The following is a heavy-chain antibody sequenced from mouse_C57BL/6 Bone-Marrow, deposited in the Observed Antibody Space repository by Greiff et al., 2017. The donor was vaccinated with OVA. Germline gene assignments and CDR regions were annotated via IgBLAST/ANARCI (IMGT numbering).Heavy chain of an antibody. D-gene: IGHD2-4*01. CDR3: ARHVYDYDKGFAY. J-gene: IGHJ3*01. CDR1: GFTFSDYY. Sequence: EVKLVESGGGLVQPGGSLKLSCAASGFTFSDYYMYWVRQTPEKRLEWVAYISNGGGSTYYPDTVKGRFTISRDNAKNTLYLQMSRLKSEDTAMYYCARHVYDYDKGFAYWGQGTLVTVSA. CDR2: ISNGGGST. V-gene: IGHV5-12*01.